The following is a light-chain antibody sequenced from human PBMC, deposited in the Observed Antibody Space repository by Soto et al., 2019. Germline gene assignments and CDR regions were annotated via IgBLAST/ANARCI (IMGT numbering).Light chain of an antibody. Sequence: EIVLTQSPGTLSLSPGERATLSCRDSQSVSSSYLAWYQQKPGQAPRLLIYGASSRATGIPDRFSGSGSGTDFTLTISRPEPEDFAVYYCQLYGSSPPYTFGQGTKLEIK. J-gene: IGKJ2*01. CDR2: GAS. CDR1: QSVSSSY. CDR3: QLYGSSPPYT. V-gene: IGKV3-20*01.